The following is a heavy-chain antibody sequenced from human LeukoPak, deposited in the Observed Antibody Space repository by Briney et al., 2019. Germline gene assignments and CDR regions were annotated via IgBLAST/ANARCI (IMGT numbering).Heavy chain of an antibody. CDR1: GGSISSGDYY. V-gene: IGHV4-30-4*02. J-gene: IGHJ5*02. D-gene: IGHD2-15*01. CDR2: THYSGIT. CDR3: ARDRGSIGGWFDP. Sequence: SETLSLTCTVSGGSISSGDYYWSWIRQPPGKGLEWIGHTHYSGITYYSPSLKSRLTISVDTSKNQFSLKLSSVTAADTAVYYCARDRGSIGGWFDPWGQGTLVTVSS.